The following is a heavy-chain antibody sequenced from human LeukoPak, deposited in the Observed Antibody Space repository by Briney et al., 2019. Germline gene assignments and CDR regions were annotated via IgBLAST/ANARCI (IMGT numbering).Heavy chain of an antibody. CDR3: ARNAREGYGDYSYFDP. V-gene: IGHV1-2*06. CDR2: INSNTGGT. J-gene: IGHJ5*02. Sequence: ASVKVSRKASGFTFSAYYMNWVRQAPGQGLEWMGRINSNTGGTNYAQKFQGRVTMTRDTSISTAYMELSRLRSDDTAVYYCARNAREGYGDYSYFDPWGQGTLVTVSS. CDR1: GFTFSAYY. D-gene: IGHD4-17*01.